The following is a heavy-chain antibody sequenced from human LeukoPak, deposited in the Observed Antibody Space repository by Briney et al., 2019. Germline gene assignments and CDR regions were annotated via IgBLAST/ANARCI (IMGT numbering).Heavy chain of an antibody. Sequence: ASVKVSCKASGYTFTGYYMHWVRQAPGQGLEWMGWINPNSGGTNYAQKFQGWVTMTRDTSISAAYMELSRLRSDDTAVYYCARDLEAPGAETWPTPDYWGQGTLVTVSS. CDR3: ARDLEAPGAETWPTPDY. D-gene: IGHD5-24*01. CDR1: GYTFTGYY. CDR2: INPNSGGT. V-gene: IGHV1-2*04. J-gene: IGHJ4*02.